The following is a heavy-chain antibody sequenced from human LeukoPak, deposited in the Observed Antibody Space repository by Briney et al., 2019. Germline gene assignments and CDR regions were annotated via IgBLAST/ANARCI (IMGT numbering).Heavy chain of an antibody. D-gene: IGHD2-2*01. CDR1: GYPLTANN. CDR3: ARDPWGGDIVVVPAAIHDP. J-gene: IGHJ5*02. V-gene: IGHV1-2*02. Sequence: GASVKVSCKPSGYPLTANNWPWGGKALGQGLGWMEGSNSTNGGTNYAQKFRGRVTMTRDTSISTAYMELSRLTSDDTAVYYCARDPWGGDIVVVPAAIHDPWGQGTLVTVSS. CDR2: SNSTNGGT.